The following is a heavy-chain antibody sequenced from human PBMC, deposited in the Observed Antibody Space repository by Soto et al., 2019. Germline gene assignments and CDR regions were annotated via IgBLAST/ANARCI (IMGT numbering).Heavy chain of an antibody. D-gene: IGHD5-12*01. CDR1: GFTFSSYS. Sequence: EVQLVESGGGLVKPGGSLRLSCAASGFTFSSYSMNWVRQAPGKGLEWVSSISSSSSYIYYADSVKGRFTISRDNAKNSLYLQMNSRRAEDTAVYYCARDTSGYDRTPNWFDPWGQGTLVTVSS. J-gene: IGHJ5*02. V-gene: IGHV3-21*01. CDR3: ARDTSGYDRTPNWFDP. CDR2: ISSSSSYI.